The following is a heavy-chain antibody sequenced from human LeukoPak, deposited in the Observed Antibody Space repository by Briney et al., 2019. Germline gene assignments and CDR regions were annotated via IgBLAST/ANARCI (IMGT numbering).Heavy chain of an antibody. CDR3: AHAYCGRSSCHPYFYYNMDV. V-gene: IGHV2-5*02. D-gene: IGHD2-15*01. J-gene: IGHJ6*03. CDR2: IYWDEDK. CDR1: GFSLRSGGMG. Sequence: SGPTLVKPTQTLTLTCSFSGFSLRSGGMGVGWIRQPPGKALEWLSLIYWDEDKRYSPSLKSRLTIAQDTSKNEVVLTMTNVDPVDTATYYCAHAYCGRSSCHPYFYYNMDVWGKGTTVTVSS.